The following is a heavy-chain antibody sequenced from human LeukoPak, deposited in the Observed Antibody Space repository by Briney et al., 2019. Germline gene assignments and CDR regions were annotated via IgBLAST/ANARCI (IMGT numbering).Heavy chain of an antibody. V-gene: IGHV3-21*06. J-gene: IGHJ3*02. CDR3: VRVTGTGRNDAFDI. D-gene: IGHD1-1*01. CDR2: ISRSSNFV. Sequence: PGGSLRLSCAASGFMCNNYSMNWVRQAPGKGLEWVSIISRSSNFVYYADSVKHRFTISRDNAKNSLYLQMNSLRAEDTAIYYCVRVTGTGRNDAFDIWGQGTMVSVSS. CDR1: GFMCNNYS.